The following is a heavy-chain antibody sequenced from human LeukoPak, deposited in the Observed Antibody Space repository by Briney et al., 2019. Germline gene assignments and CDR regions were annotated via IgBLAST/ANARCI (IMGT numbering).Heavy chain of an antibody. Sequence: ASVKVSCKVSGYTLTELSMHWVRQAPGKGLEWMGGFDPEDGETIYAQKFQGRVTMAEDTSTDTAYMELSSPRSEDTAVYYCATRYGVAAADFDYWGQGTLVTVSS. V-gene: IGHV1-24*01. D-gene: IGHD6-13*01. J-gene: IGHJ4*02. CDR2: FDPEDGET. CDR3: ATRYGVAAADFDY. CDR1: GYTLTELS.